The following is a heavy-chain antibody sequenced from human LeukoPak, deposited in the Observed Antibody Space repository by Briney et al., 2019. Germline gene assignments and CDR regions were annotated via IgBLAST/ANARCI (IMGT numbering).Heavy chain of an antibody. J-gene: IGHJ4*02. CDR3: TTDIAMAGTFFDY. Sequence: KPGGSLRLSCAASGFSFNNAWMSWVRQAPGKGLEWVGRIKRKTDGGTTDYAAPVKGRFTISRDDSKNTLYLQMNSLKTEDTAVYYCTTDIAMAGTFFDYCGQGTLVTVSS. V-gene: IGHV3-15*01. D-gene: IGHD6-19*01. CDR1: GFSFNNAW. CDR2: IKRKTDGGTT.